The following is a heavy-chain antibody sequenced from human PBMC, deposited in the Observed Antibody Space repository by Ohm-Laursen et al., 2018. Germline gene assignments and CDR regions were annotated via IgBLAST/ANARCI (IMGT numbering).Heavy chain of an antibody. D-gene: IGHD2-2*01. CDR1: GFTVSSNY. Sequence: SLRLSCAASGFTVSSNYMSWVRQAPGKGLEWVANIKQDGSEKYYVDSVKGRFTISRDNAKNSLYLQMNSLRAEDTAVYYCARERVGTYCSSTSCYSASFDYWGQGTLVTVSS. V-gene: IGHV3-7*01. J-gene: IGHJ4*02. CDR3: ARERVGTYCSSTSCYSASFDY. CDR2: IKQDGSEK.